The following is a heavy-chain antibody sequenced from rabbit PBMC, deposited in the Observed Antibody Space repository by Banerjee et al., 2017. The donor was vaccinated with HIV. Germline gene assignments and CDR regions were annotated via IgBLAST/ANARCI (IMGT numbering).Heavy chain of an antibody. CDR1: GFDFSTYY. CDR2: IDAGSSGST. D-gene: IGHD1-1*01. CDR3: ARDSGPVRYGL. Sequence: QSLEESGGGLVQPGGSLKLSCKASGFDFSTYYMSWVRQAPGKGLEWIACIDAGSSGSTYYASWAKARFTISKTSSTTVTLQMTSLTAADTATYFCARDSGPVRYGLWGPGTLVTVS. J-gene: IGHJ6*01. V-gene: IGHV1S40*01.